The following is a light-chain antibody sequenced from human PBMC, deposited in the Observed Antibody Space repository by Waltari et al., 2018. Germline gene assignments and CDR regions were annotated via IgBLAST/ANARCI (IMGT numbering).Light chain of an antibody. CDR1: SSDVGGYNY. V-gene: IGLV2-8*01. CDR3: SSYAGSLYV. J-gene: IGLJ1*01. Sequence: QSALTQPPSASGSPGQSVTISCTGTSSDVGGYNYVSWYQPHPGKAPKLIIYEVSKRPSGVPDRFSGSKSGNTASLTVSGLQAEDEADYYCSSYAGSLYVFGTGTKVTVL. CDR2: EVS.